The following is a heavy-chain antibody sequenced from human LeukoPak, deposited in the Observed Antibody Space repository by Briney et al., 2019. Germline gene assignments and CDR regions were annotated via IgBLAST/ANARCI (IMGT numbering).Heavy chain of an antibody. V-gene: IGHV4-34*01. CDR3: ARGSRVWGSYVDY. CDR1: GGSFSGYY. J-gene: IGHJ4*02. CDR2: INHSGST. D-gene: IGHD3-16*01. Sequence: SETLSLTCAVYGGSFSGYYWSWIRQPPGKRLEWIGEINHSGSTNYNPSLKSRVTISVDTSKNQFSLKLSSVTAADTAVYYCARGSRVWGSYVDYWGQGTLVTVSS.